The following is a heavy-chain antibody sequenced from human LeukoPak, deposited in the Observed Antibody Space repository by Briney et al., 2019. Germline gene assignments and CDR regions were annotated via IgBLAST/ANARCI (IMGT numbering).Heavy chain of an antibody. J-gene: IGHJ4*02. Sequence: GGSLRLSCEASGFTFNTYSMNWARQAPGKGLEWVSSISSSGDYIYYADSVKGRFTISRDNTKNSLYLQMNSLRVEDTAVFYCARGPNEWFGEYDNWGQGTLVTVSS. V-gene: IGHV3-21*01. D-gene: IGHD3-10*01. CDR2: ISSSGDYI. CDR3: ARGPNEWFGEYDN. CDR1: GFTFNTYS.